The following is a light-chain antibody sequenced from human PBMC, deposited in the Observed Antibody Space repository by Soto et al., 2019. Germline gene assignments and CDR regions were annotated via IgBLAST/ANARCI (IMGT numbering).Light chain of an antibody. Sequence: SALTQPASVSGSPGQSITIACTGTSSDIGSYKYVSWYQHHPGKVPQLLIYEVSNRPSGVSSRFSASKSGNTASLTISGLQAEDEADYYCSSYSSGSTLGVFGGGTKVTVL. V-gene: IGLV2-14*01. CDR1: SSDIGSYKY. J-gene: IGLJ3*02. CDR3: SSYSSGSTLGV. CDR2: EVS.